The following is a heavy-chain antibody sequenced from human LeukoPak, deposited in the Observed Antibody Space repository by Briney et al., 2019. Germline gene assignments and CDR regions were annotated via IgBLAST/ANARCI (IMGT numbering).Heavy chain of an antibody. CDR1: GFTVSTTY. CDR2: IYSGGST. J-gene: IGHJ4*02. Sequence: PGGSLRLSCAASGFTVSTTYMSWVRQAPGKGLECVSVIYSGGSTYYADSVKGRFTISRDHSKNTLFLQMNSLRAEDTAVYYCARVGSGWSFDYWGQGTLVTVSS. CDR3: ARVGSGWSFDY. V-gene: IGHV3-66*01. D-gene: IGHD6-19*01.